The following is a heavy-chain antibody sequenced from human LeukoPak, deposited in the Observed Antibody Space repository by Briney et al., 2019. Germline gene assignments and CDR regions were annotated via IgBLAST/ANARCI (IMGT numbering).Heavy chain of an antibody. J-gene: IGHJ4*02. V-gene: IGHV4-34*01. D-gene: IGHD2-21*02. Sequence: PSETLSLTCAVYGGSFSGYYWSWIRQPPGKGLEWIGEINHSGSTNCNPSLKSRVTISVDTSKNQFSLKLSSVTAADTAVYYCARQRVTARAGRGYFDYWGQGTLVTVSS. CDR3: ARQRVTARAGRGYFDY. CDR1: GGSFSGYY. CDR2: INHSGST.